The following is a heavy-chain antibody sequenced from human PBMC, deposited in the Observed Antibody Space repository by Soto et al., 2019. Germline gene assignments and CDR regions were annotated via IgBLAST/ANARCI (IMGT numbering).Heavy chain of an antibody. Sequence: LRLSCAASGFTFSSYAMNWVRQAPGQGLEWVSTISGGGGGTGYADSAKGRFTISRDNAKNTLYLQMNSLRAEDTAVYYCAKTEGARLRSPLDVWGQGTTVTVSS. J-gene: IGHJ6*02. D-gene: IGHD2-15*01. CDR3: AKTEGARLRSPLDV. V-gene: IGHV3-23*01. CDR2: ISGGGGGT. CDR1: GFTFSSYA.